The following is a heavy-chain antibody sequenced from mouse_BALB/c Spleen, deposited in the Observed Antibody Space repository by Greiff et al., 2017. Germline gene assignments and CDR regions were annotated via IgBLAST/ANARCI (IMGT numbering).Heavy chain of an antibody. CDR1: GFTFSSYA. J-gene: IGHJ2*01. Sequence: EVQVVESGGGLVKPGGSLKLSCAASGFTFSSYAMSWVRQTPEKRLEWVASISSGGSTYYPDSVKGRFTISRDNARNILYLQMSSLRSEDTAMYYCARGGDYAHFDYWGQGTTLTVSS. CDR3: ARGGDYAHFDY. D-gene: IGHD2-4*01. CDR2: ISSGGST. V-gene: IGHV5-6-5*01.